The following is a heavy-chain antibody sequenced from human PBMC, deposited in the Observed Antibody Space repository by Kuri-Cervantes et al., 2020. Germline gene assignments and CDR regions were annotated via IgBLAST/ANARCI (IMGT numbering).Heavy chain of an antibody. J-gene: IGHJ3*02. D-gene: IGHD3-22*01. Sequence: GSLRLSCTVSGGSISSYYWSWIRQPPGKGLEWIGYIYYSGSTNYNPSLKSRATISVDTSKNQFSLKLSSVTAADTAVYYCARYYDSSGYYYDRGAFDIWGQGTMVTVSS. CDR2: IYYSGST. CDR3: ARYYDSSGYYYDRGAFDI. V-gene: IGHV4-59*01. CDR1: GGSISSYY.